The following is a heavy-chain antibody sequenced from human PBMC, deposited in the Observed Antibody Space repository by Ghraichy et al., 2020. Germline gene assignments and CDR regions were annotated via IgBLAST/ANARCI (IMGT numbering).Heavy chain of an antibody. V-gene: IGHV4-34*01. CDR3: ARARQLVLGKKGYYYGMDV. Sequence: SETLSLTCAVYGGSFSGYYWSWIRQLPGKGLEWIGEINHSGSTNYNPSLKSRVTISVDTSKNQFSLKLSSVTAAATAVYYCARARQLVLGKKGYYYGMDVWGQGTTVTVSS. CDR2: INHSGST. J-gene: IGHJ6*02. D-gene: IGHD6-6*01. CDR1: GGSFSGYY.